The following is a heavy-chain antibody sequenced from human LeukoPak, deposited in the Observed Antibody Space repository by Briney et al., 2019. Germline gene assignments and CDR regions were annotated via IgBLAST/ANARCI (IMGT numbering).Heavy chain of an antibody. CDR1: GFTFSSYA. CDR2: ISGSGGTT. V-gene: IGHV3-23*01. J-gene: IGHJ4*02. CDR3: ARDSRRGYSYGYDY. D-gene: IGHD5-18*01. Sequence: GSLRLSCAASGFTFSSYAMTWVRQAPGKGLEWVSGISGSGGTTYYADSMKGRFAISRDNSKNTLYLQMNSLRAEDTAVYYCARDSRRGYSYGYDYWGQGTLVTVSS.